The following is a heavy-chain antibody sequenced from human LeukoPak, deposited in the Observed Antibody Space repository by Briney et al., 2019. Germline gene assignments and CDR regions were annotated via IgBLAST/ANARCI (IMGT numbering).Heavy chain of an antibody. CDR1: GGTFSSYA. Sequence: SVKVSCKASGGTFSSYAISWVRQAPGQGLEWMGGIIPIFGTANYAQKFQGRVTITADESTSTAYMELSSLRSEDTAVYYCARDYDILTGYIGYWGQGTLVTVSS. J-gene: IGHJ4*02. CDR2: IIPIFGTA. D-gene: IGHD3-9*01. CDR3: ARDYDILTGYIGY. V-gene: IGHV1-69*13.